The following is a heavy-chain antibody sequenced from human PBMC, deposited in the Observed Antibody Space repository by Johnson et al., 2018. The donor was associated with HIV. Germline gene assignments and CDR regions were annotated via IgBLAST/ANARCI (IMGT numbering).Heavy chain of an antibody. CDR1: GFTFSSYA. Sequence: QVQLVESGGGVVQPGRSLRLSCAASGFTFSSYAMHWVRQAPGKGLEWVAVISYDGSNKYYADSVKGRFTISRDKSKNTLYLQMNSLRAEDTAVYYCAKDLDSSSWGAFDIWGQGTMVTVSS. CDR3: AKDLDSSSWGAFDI. V-gene: IGHV3-30-3*01. D-gene: IGHD6-6*01. CDR2: ISYDGSNK. J-gene: IGHJ3*02.